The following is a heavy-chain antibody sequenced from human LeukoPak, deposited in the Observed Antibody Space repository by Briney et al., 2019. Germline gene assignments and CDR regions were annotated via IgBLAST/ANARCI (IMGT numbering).Heavy chain of an antibody. D-gene: IGHD3-16*01. V-gene: IGHV3-33*01. CDR3: ASDLRVGHERYEAFNI. CDR1: GFTFGSYG. J-gene: IGHJ3*02. CDR2: IWFDGSHT. Sequence: GGSLRLSCAASGFTFGSYGMHWVRQAPGKGLEWVALIWFDGSHTYYGDSVKGRFTISRDNSKNTLHLQMNSLRDEDTSVYYCASDLRVGHERYEAFNIWGQGTMVIVSS.